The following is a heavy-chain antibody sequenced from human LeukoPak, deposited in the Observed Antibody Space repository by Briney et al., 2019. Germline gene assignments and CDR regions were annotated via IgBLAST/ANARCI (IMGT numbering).Heavy chain of an antibody. Sequence: GGSLRLSCAASRFSFSNYWMHWVRQAPGKGLVWVSRVKSDGSNPSYADSVKGRFTISRDNAENMLYLQMNTLGAEDTAEYYCARDIVSGSGSLDYWGQGTLVTVSS. J-gene: IGHJ4*02. CDR1: RFSFSNYW. CDR2: VKSDGSNP. CDR3: ARDIVSGSGSLDY. V-gene: IGHV3-74*01. D-gene: IGHD3-10*01.